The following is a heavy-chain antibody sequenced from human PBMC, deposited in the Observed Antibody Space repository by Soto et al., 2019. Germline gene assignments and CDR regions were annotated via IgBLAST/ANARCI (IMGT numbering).Heavy chain of an antibody. V-gene: IGHV4-34*01. Sequence: SETLSLTCAVYGGSFSGYYWSWIRQPPGKGLEWIGEINHSGSTNYNPSLKSRVTISVDTSKNQFSLKLSSVTAADTAVYYCARGKYSSSWYLGYNWFDPWGQGTLVTVSS. CDR2: INHSGST. D-gene: IGHD6-13*01. J-gene: IGHJ5*02. CDR3: ARGKYSSSWYLGYNWFDP. CDR1: GGSFSGYY.